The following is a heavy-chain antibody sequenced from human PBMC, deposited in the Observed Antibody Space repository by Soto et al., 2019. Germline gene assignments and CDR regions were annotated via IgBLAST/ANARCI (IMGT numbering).Heavy chain of an antibody. CDR3: ARDIYYDASGYFDY. Sequence: PGESLKISCAASGFTLRSYWMHWVRQAPGRGLEWLALTSYDGSDQYNAKSVKGRFTISRDNSKKTLYLHMNGLSAEDTAVYFCARDIYYDASGYFDYWGQGTQVTVSS. J-gene: IGHJ4*02. D-gene: IGHD3-22*01. CDR1: GFTLRSYW. V-gene: IGHV3-30*14. CDR2: TSYDGSDQ.